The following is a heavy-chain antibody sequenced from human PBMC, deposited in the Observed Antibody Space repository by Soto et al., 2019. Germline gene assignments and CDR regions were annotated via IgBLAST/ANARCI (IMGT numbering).Heavy chain of an antibody. Sequence: SWIRQRPGKGLEWIGEMNPSRSTNYNPSLKSRVTISVDTSKNQFSLKLSSVTAADTAVYYGARLGKINANFFLLDAEDGMHV. V-gene: IGHV4-34*01. J-gene: IGHJ6*01. CDR2: MNPSRST. D-gene: IGHD3-16*01. CDR3: ARLGKINANFFLLDAEDGMHV.